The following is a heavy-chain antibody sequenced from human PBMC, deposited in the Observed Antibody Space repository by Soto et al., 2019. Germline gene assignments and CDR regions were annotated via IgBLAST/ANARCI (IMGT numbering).Heavy chain of an antibody. J-gene: IGHJ4*02. CDR2: MNPDSGHA. CDR3: ARGPHCSGGICYYGLDN. D-gene: IGHD2-15*01. CDR1: GYTFTNSD. V-gene: IGHV1-8*01. Sequence: QVQLVQSGAEVKKPGASVKVSCKASGYTFTNSDINWVRQAPGQGLEWMGWMNPDSGHAAYAQKFHGRVTLTTSTSTSTVYREMRSLGSEDTAVYYFARGPHCSGGICYYGLDNWGQGTLVTVSS.